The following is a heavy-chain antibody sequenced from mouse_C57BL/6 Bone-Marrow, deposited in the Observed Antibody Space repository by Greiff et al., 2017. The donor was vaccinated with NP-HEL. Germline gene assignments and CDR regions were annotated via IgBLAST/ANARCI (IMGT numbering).Heavy chain of an antibody. V-gene: IGHV10-1*01. CDR3: VRQGYDGYYLHY. D-gene: IGHD2-3*01. J-gene: IGHJ2*01. CDR1: GFSFNTYA. CDR2: LRSKSNNYAS. Sequence: EVQLVESGGGLVQPKGSLKLSCAASGFSFNTYAMNWVRQAPGKGFEWVARLRSKSNNYASYYADSLKDRFTISRDASESVLYLKMNNLKPEDTAMYYCVRQGYDGYYLHYGGQGTTLTVSS.